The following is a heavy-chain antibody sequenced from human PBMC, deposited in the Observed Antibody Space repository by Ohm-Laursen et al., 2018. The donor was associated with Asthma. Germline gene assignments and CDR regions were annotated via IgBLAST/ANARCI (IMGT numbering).Heavy chain of an antibody. CDR3: ARDRGGMDV. Sequence: TLSLTCTVSGDSISSGNNYWSWIRQHPGKGLEWIGYIYYSGITYSNPSLRSRVSMSVDTSKNQFSLKLSSVIAADTAVYYCARDRGGMDVWGQGTTVTVSS. V-gene: IGHV4-31*03. J-gene: IGHJ6*02. D-gene: IGHD3-10*01. CDR2: IYYSGIT. CDR1: GDSISSGNNY.